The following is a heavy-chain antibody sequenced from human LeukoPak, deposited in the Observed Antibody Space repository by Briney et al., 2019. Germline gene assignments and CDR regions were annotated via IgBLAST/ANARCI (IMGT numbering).Heavy chain of an antibody. CDR3: ATSTAAAGTD. CDR1: GLTFSNLW. V-gene: IGHV3-7*03. CDR2: IKQDGSEK. J-gene: IGHJ4*02. Sequence: GGSLRLSCAASGLTFSNLWMSWVRQAPGKGLKWVANIKQDGSEKYYVDSVKGRFTISRDNAQNSLYLQMNSLRAEDTAIYYCATSTAAAGTDWGQGTLVTVSS. D-gene: IGHD6-13*01.